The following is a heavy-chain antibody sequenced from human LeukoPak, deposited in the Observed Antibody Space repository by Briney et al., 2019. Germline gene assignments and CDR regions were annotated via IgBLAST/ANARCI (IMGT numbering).Heavy chain of an antibody. Sequence: PSETLSLTCAVYGGSFSGYYWSWIRQPPGKGLEWIGEINHSGSTNYNPSLKSRVTISVDTSKNQFSLKLSSVTAADTAVYYCARVRKYPNYYDSSGYYPHWGQGTLVTVSS. V-gene: IGHV4-34*01. CDR2: INHSGST. D-gene: IGHD3-22*01. CDR3: ARVRKYPNYYDSSGYYPH. CDR1: GGSFSGYY. J-gene: IGHJ4*02.